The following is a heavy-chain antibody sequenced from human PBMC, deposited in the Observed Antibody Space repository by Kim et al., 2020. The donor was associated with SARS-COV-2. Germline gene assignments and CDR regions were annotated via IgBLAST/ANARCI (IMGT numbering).Heavy chain of an antibody. CDR2: IYHSGST. CDR1: GYSISSGYY. J-gene: IGHJ5*02. CDR3: AKDCIAAAGTDNWFDP. D-gene: IGHD6-13*01. Sequence: SETLSLTCTVSGYSISSGYYWGWIRQPPGKGLEWIGSIYHSGSTYYNPSLKSRVTISVDTSKNQFSLKLSSVTAADTAVYYCAKDCIAAAGTDNWFDPWGQGTLVTVSS. V-gene: IGHV4-38-2*02.